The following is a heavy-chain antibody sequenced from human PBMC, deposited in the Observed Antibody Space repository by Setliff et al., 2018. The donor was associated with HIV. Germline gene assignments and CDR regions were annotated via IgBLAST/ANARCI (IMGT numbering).Heavy chain of an antibody. Sequence: GESLKISCAASGFTLSNTYMAWVRQAPGKRPEWVSTLYGSGDSYHADSVKGRFTLSRDTSKNTMYLQMNSLRREDTAVYYCARVLPYNSALDNWGQGTLVTVSS. J-gene: IGHJ4*02. CDR1: GFTLSNTY. V-gene: IGHV3-66*02. CDR3: ARVLPYNSALDN. D-gene: IGHD6-25*01. CDR2: LYGSGDS.